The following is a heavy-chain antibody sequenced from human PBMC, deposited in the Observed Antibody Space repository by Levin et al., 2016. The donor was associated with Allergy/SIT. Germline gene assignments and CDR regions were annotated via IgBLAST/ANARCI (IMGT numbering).Heavy chain of an antibody. Sequence: GGSLRLSCAASGFTFSSYAMSWVRQAPGKGLEWVSAISGSGGSTYYADSVKGRFTISRDNSKNTLYLQMNSLRAEDTAVYYCASSGRRGSLVPAAIYPTYYYYYMDVWGKGTTVTVSS. V-gene: IGHV3-23*01. CDR3: ASSGRRGSLVPAAIYPTYYYYYMDV. D-gene: IGHD2-2*02. J-gene: IGHJ6*03. CDR1: GFTFSSYA. CDR2: ISGSGGST.